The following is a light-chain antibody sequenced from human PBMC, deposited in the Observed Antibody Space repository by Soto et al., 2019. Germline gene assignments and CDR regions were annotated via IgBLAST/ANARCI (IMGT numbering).Light chain of an antibody. J-gene: IGKJ3*01. CDR2: DAS. Sequence: IVLTQSPATLSLSPWERATLSCRASQSVSSTYLAWYQQKPGQAPRLLLYDASNRATGIPARFSGSGSGTDFTLTISSLEHEDFAVYYCQQRSNWLFGPGTKVDIK. CDR3: QQRSNWL. V-gene: IGKV3-11*01. CDR1: QSVSSTY.